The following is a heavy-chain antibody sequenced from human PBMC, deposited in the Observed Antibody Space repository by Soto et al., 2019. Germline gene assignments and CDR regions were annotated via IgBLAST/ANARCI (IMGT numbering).Heavy chain of an antibody. V-gene: IGHV4-39*01. J-gene: IGHJ4*01. CDR3: ARQVRGYCSSTSCHIDY. Sequence: PSETLSLTCTVSGGSISSTSYYWGWIRQPPGKGLEWIGSIYYSGSTYYNPSLKSRVTISVDTSKNQFSLKLSSVTAADTAVYYCARQVRGYCSSTSCHIDYWGQGSLVTVSS. CDR1: GGSISSTSYY. CDR2: IYYSGST. D-gene: IGHD2-2*02.